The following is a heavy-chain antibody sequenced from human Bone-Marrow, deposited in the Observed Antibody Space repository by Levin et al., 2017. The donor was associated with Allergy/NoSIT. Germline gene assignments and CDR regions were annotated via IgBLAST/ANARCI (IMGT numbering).Heavy chain of an antibody. CDR3: ARDHYGDYVLDY. CDR2: IYSGGST. V-gene: IGHV3-53*01. D-gene: IGHD4-17*01. CDR1: GFTVSSNY. Sequence: GGSLRLSCAASGFTVSSNYMSWVRQAPGKGLEWVSVIYSGGSTYYADSAKGRFTISRDNSKNTLYLQMNSLGAEDTAVYYCARDHYGDYVLDYWGQGTLVTVSS. J-gene: IGHJ4*02.